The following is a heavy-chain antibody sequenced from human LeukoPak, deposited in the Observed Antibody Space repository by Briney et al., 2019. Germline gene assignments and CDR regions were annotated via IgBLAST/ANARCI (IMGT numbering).Heavy chain of an antibody. CDR1: GFTFSSYS. D-gene: IGHD1-26*01. CDR2: ISSSSSYI. Sequence: GGSLRLSCAASGFTFSSYSMNWVRQAPGKGLEWVSSISSSSSYIYYADSVKGRFTISRDNAKNSLYLQMNSLRAEDTAVCYGARSVLGDTGYWGQGTLVTVSS. V-gene: IGHV3-21*01. CDR3: ARSVLGDTGY. J-gene: IGHJ4*02.